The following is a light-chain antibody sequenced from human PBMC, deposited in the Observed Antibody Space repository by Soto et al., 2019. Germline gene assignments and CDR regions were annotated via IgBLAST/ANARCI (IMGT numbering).Light chain of an antibody. CDR3: MQSIELPRT. V-gene: IGKV2-28*01. CDR1: QSLLHSNGYNY. Sequence: DIVMTQSPLSLPVTPGEPASISCRSSQSLLHSNGYNYLDWYLQKPGQSPHLLIYLGSNRASGVPDRFSGSRSVTDFTLKISRVEAEDVGVYYCMQSIELPRTLGQGTKVDIK. J-gene: IGKJ1*01. CDR2: LGS.